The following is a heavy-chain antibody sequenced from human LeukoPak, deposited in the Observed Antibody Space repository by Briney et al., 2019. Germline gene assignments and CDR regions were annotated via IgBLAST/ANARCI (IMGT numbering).Heavy chain of an antibody. CDR1: GGSISSYY. CDR3: ARAVVFRGYSYARAGYYYMDV. Sequence: SETLSLTCTVSGGSISSYYWNWIRQPPGKGLEWIGYIYYSGSTNYNPSLKSRATISVDTSKNQFSLKLSSVTAADTAVYYCARAVVFRGYSYARAGYYYMDVWGKGTTVTVSS. J-gene: IGHJ6*03. D-gene: IGHD5-18*01. V-gene: IGHV4-59*01. CDR2: IYYSGST.